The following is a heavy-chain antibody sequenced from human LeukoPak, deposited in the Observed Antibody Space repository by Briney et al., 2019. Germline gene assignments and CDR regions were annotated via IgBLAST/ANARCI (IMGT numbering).Heavy chain of an antibody. D-gene: IGHD4-11*01. CDR3: ARGPMTTVDY. V-gene: IGHV3-30*04. CDR1: GFTFSSYA. CDR2: ISYDGSNK. J-gene: IGHJ4*02. Sequence: PGGSLRLSCAASGFTFSSYAMHWVRQAPGKGLEWVAVISYDGSNKYYADSGKGRFTISRDNSKNTLYLQMNSLRAEDTAVYYCARGPMTTVDYWGQGTLVTVSS.